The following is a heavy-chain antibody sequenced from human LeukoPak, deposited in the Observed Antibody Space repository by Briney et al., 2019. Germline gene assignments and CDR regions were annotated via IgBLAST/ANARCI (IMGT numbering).Heavy chain of an antibody. CDR3: ARSYSGYDSFDY. Sequence: SETLSLTCTVSGGSISSYYWSWIRQPPGKGLEWIGYIYYIGSTNYNPSLKSRVTISVDTSKNQFSLKLSSVTAADTAVYYCARSYSGYDSFDYWGQGTLVTVSS. V-gene: IGHV4-59*01. CDR2: IYYIGST. J-gene: IGHJ4*02. D-gene: IGHD5-12*01. CDR1: GGSISSYY.